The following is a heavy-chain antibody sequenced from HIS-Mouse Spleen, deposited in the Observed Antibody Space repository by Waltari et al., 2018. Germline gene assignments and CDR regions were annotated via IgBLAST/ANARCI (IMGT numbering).Heavy chain of an antibody. V-gene: IGHV4-39*07. D-gene: IGHD6-13*01. J-gene: IGHJ2*01. CDR3: AREIPYSSSWYDWYFDL. Sequence: QLQLQESGPGLVKPSATLSLTCTVSGGSISSSSSYGGWIRQPPGKGLEWIGSIYYSGSTYYNPSLKSRVTISVDTSKNQFSLKLSSVTAADTAVYYCAREIPYSSSWYDWYFDLWGRGTLVTVSS. CDR1: GGSISSSSSY. CDR2: IYYSGST.